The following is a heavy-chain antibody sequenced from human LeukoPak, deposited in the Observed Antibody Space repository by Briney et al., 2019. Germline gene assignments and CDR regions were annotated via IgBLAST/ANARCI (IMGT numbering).Heavy chain of an antibody. D-gene: IGHD6-19*01. J-gene: IGHJ4*02. V-gene: IGHV3-53*01. CDR3: TCSGWSIYYFDY. CDR1: GFTVSSNY. Sequence: GGSLRLCRAASGFTVSSNYMSWVRQAPGKGLEWVSIIYSGGNTHYADSVKGRFTISRDNSENTLYLQMNSLRAEDTAVYYCTCSGWSIYYFDYWGQGTLVTVSS. CDR2: IYSGGNT.